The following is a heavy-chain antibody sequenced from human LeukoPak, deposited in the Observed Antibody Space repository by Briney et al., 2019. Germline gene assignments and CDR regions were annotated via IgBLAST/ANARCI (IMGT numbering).Heavy chain of an antibody. D-gene: IGHD3-10*01. CDR1: GFTLSSFP. Sequence: GGSLRLSCAASGFTLSSFPMSWVRQAPGKGLEWVSVISGSGAITYYADSVRGRFTISRDNSKNTLDLQMNSLRVEDTAVYYCARDAGPSRGFDYWGQGTLVTVSS. J-gene: IGHJ4*02. V-gene: IGHV3-23*01. CDR3: ARDAGPSRGFDY. CDR2: ISGSGAIT.